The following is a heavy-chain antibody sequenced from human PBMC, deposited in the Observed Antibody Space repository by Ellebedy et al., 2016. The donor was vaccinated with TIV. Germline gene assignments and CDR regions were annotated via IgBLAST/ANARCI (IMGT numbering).Heavy chain of an antibody. V-gene: IGHV3-20*01. CDR3: ARDRSISGTTLNGMDV. Sequence: GESLKISXAASGFTFDDYGMSWVRQAPGKGLEWVSGINWNGGSTGYGDSVKGRFTISRDNAKNSLYLQINSLRAEDTALYHCARDRSISGTTLNGMDVWGQGTTVTVSS. CDR1: GFTFDDYG. J-gene: IGHJ6*02. CDR2: INWNGGST. D-gene: IGHD1-20*01.